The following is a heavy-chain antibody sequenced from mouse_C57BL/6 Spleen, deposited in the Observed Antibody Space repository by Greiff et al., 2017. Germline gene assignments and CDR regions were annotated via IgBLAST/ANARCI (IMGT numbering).Heavy chain of an antibody. Sequence: VQLQQSGAELVKPGASVKISCKASGYAFSSYWMNWVKQRPGKGLEWIGQIYPGDGDTNYNGKFKGKATLTADKSSSTAYMQLSSLTSEDSAVYFCARSHDYYGSSYDYWGQGTTLTVSS. V-gene: IGHV1-80*01. CDR2: IYPGDGDT. J-gene: IGHJ2*01. CDR3: ARSHDYYGSSYDY. CDR1: GYAFSSYW. D-gene: IGHD1-1*01.